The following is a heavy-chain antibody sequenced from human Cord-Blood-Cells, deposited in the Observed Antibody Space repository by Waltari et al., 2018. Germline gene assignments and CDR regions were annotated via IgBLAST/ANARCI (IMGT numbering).Heavy chain of an antibody. CDR2: INHSGST. Sequence: QVQLQQWGAGLLKPSETLSLTCAVYGGSFSGYYWSWIRQPPGKGLEWIGEINHSGSTNYNPSLKSRVTISVDTSKNQFSLKLSSMTAADTAVYYCASLEGHYTSSWPDYWGQGTLVTVSS. CDR3: ASLEGHYTSSWPDY. CDR1: GGSFSGYY. D-gene: IGHD6-13*01. V-gene: IGHV4-34*01. J-gene: IGHJ4*02.